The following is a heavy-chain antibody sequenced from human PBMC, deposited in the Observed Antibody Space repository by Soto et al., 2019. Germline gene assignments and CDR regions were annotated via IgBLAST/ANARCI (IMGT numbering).Heavy chain of an antibody. V-gene: IGHV3-15*01. CDR3: TTEERYGDYLKYYYGMDA. D-gene: IGHD4-17*01. Sequence: EVQLVESGGGLVKPGGPLRLSCAASAFTFINAWMTWVRQAPGKGLEWVGRIKSKTDGGTTVYAAPVKGRFTISRDDSKTTLYLQMNSLKTEDTAVYYCTTEERYGDYLKYYYGMDAWGQGTTVTVSS. J-gene: IGHJ6*02. CDR2: IKSKTDGGTT. CDR1: AFTFINAW.